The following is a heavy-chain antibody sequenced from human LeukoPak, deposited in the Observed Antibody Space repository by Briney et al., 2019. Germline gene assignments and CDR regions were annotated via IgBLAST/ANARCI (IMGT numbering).Heavy chain of an antibody. Sequence: PSETLSLTCTVSGGSISSGGYYWSWIRQHPGKGLEWIGYIYYSGSAYYNPSLKSRVTISVDTSENQFSLKLSSVTATDTAVYYCARVNYGWATKEDYWGQGTLVTVSS. CDR2: IYYSGSA. CDR1: GGSISSGGYY. V-gene: IGHV4-31*03. D-gene: IGHD3-10*01. CDR3: ARVNYGWATKEDY. J-gene: IGHJ4*02.